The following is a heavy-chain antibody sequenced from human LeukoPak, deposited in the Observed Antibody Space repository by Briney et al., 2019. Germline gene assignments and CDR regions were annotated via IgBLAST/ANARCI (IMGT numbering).Heavy chain of an antibody. CDR3: AKDQYSGTYFPDY. Sequence: GGFLRLSCAASGFTFSNYAMTWLRQAPGKGLEWVSAISGSGGSAFYADSVRGRFTISRDNSKNTLYLEMNSLGAEDTAVYYCAKDQYSGTYFPDYWGQGTLVTVSS. D-gene: IGHD1-26*01. CDR2: ISGSGGSA. J-gene: IGHJ4*02. CDR1: GFTFSNYA. V-gene: IGHV3-23*01.